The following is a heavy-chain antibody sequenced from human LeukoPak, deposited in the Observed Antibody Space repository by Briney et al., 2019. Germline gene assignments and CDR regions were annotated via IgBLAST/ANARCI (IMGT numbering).Heavy chain of an antibody. V-gene: IGHV3-53*01. D-gene: IGHD6-19*01. J-gene: IGHJ4*02. CDR1: GFTVSSNY. CDR2: IYSGGST. CDR3: ARDRSSGWYPRFDY. Sequence: PGGSLRLSCAASGFTVSSNYMSWVRQAPGKGLEWVSVIYSGGSTYYADSVKGRFTISRDNSKNTLYLQMNSLRAEDTAVYYCARDRSSGWYPRFDYWGQGTLVTVSS.